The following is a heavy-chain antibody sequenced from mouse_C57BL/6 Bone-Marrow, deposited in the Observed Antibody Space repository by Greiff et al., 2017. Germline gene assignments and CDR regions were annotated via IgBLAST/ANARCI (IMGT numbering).Heavy chain of an antibody. J-gene: IGHJ2*01. CDR2: IDPSDSYT. Sequence: QVQLQQPGAELVKPGASVKLSCKASGYTFTSYWMQWVKQRPGQGLEWIGEIDPSDSYTNYNQKFKGKATVTVDTSSSTAYMQLSSLTSEDSAVYYCARFRSYFDYWGQGTTLTVSS. CDR1: GYTFTSYW. V-gene: IGHV1-50*01. D-gene: IGHD2-14*01. CDR3: ARFRSYFDY.